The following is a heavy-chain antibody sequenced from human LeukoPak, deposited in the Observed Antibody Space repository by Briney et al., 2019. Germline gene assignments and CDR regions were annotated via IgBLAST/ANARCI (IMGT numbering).Heavy chain of an antibody. D-gene: IGHD1-26*01. V-gene: IGHV3-23*01. CDR2: IIDSGNSI. J-gene: IGHJ4*02. CDR3: AKDPIFSGSYGVFDY. CDR1: GFTFSSCA. Sequence: PGGSLRLSCAASGFTFSSCAMSWVRQAPGKGLEWVSTIIDSGNSIYYADSAEGRFTISGDNSKNTLYLQMNSLRAGDTAVYYCAKDPIFSGSYGVFDYWGLGTLVTVSS.